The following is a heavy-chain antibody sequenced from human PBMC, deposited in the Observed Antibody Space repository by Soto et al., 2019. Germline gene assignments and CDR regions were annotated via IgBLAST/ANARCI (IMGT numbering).Heavy chain of an antibody. CDR1: GFSFSNAC. V-gene: IGHV3-15*07. CDR3: TRGGPLGDNFDY. Sequence: EVQLVESGGGLVKPGGSLRLSCVASGFSFSNACMNWVRQAPGKGLEWVGRIKWSSHAGAIDYAAPVKGRFTISRDDSKNTLYLQLYSRTTEDAVVYYCTRGGPLGDNFDYWAQGTLVTVSS. J-gene: IGHJ4*02. D-gene: IGHD2-15*01. CDR2: IKWSSHAGAI.